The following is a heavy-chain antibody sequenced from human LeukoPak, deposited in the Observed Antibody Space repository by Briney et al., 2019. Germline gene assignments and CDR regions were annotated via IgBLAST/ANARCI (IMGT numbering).Heavy chain of an antibody. Sequence: APVKVSCKASGYTFTSYGISWVRQAPGQGLEWMGWISAYNGNTNYAQKLQGRVAMTTDTSTSTAYMELRSLRSDDTAVYYCARDPTRRYCSSTSCHPFDYWGQGTLVTVSS. J-gene: IGHJ4*02. CDR2: ISAYNGNT. CDR1: GYTFTSYG. V-gene: IGHV1-18*01. D-gene: IGHD2-2*01. CDR3: ARDPTRRYCSSTSCHPFDY.